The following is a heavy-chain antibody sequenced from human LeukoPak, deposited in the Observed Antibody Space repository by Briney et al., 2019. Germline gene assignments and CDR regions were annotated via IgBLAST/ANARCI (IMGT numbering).Heavy chain of an antibody. J-gene: IGHJ4*02. D-gene: IGHD3-22*01. Sequence: SETLSLTCTVSGGSISSYYWSWIRQPPGKGLEWIGYIYYSGSTNYNPSLKSRVTISVDTSKNQFSLKLSSVTAADTAVYYCARVRTKYNYYDSSGYLDYWGQGTLVTVSS. CDR1: GGSISSYY. V-gene: IGHV4-59*08. CDR2: IYYSGST. CDR3: ARVRTKYNYYDSSGYLDY.